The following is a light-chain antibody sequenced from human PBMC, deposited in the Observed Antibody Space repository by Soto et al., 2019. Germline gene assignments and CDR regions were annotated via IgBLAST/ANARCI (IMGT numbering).Light chain of an antibody. CDR2: SDD. CDR1: RFNIGNNK. J-gene: IGLJ2*01. V-gene: IGLV1-44*01. Sequence: QSVLTQSPSASGTPGQKVTISCSGGRFNIGNNKVNWYQQLPGTAPKLLIYSDDQRPSGVPDRFSGSESGTSASLAISGVQSGDEADYYCAAWDDSLNGPAFGGGTKLTVL. CDR3: AAWDDSLNGPA.